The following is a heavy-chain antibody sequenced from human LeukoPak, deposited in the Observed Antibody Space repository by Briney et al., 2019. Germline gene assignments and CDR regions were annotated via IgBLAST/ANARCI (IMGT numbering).Heavy chain of an antibody. CDR2: ISSSSGSV. V-gene: IGHV3-21*01. D-gene: IGHD6-19*01. Sequence: GGSLRLSCAASGFTFSSFSMNWVRQAPGKELEWVSSISSSSGSVYYADSVKGRFTISRDNAKNSLYLQMNSLRAEDTAVYYCARDRSSPPDSWGQGTLVTVSS. J-gene: IGHJ4*02. CDR3: ARDRSSPPDS. CDR1: GFTFSSFS.